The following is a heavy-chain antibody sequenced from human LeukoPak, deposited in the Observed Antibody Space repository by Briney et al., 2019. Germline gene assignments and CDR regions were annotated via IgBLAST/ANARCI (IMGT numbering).Heavy chain of an antibody. V-gene: IGHV3-33*06. Sequence: GRSLRLSCAASGFTFSSYGMRWVRQAPGKGLEWVAVIWYDGSNKYYADSVKGRFTISRDNSKNTLYLQMNSLRAEDTAVYYCAKDPGDYGDDYWGQGTLVTVSS. J-gene: IGHJ4*02. CDR3: AKDPGDYGDDY. CDR2: IWYDGSNK. D-gene: IGHD4-17*01. CDR1: GFTFSSYG.